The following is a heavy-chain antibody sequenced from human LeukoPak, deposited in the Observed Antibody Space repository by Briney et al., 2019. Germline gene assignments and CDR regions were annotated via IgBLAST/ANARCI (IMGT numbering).Heavy chain of an antibody. CDR3: ASGITMVRGVSLSGSAVWYALNV. CDR1: GYTFTSYG. Sequence: ASVKVSCKASGYTFTSYGFTWVRQAPGQGLEWMGWISAYNGNTNYAQKLQGRVTMTTDTSTSTAYMELRSLRSDDTAVYYCASGITMVRGVSLSGSAVWYALNVWGQGTTVTVSS. D-gene: IGHD3-10*01. J-gene: IGHJ6*02. CDR2: ISAYNGNT. V-gene: IGHV1-18*01.